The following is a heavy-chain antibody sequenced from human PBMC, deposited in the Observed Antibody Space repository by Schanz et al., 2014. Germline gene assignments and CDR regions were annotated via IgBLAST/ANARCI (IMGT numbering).Heavy chain of an antibody. CDR1: GFTFEDHV. CDR3: TKLDGYYYGSLGHDYFDY. Sequence: EVQLVESGGRLVQPGKSLTLTCTTSGFTFEDHVLHWVRQGPGKGLEWVSGISWRSRSVGYADSVRGRFTISRDNSKNTLYLQMDNLRPEDTAVYYCTKLDGYYYGSLGHDYFDYWGQGTLVTVSS. V-gene: IGHV3-9*01. CDR2: ISWRSRSV. D-gene: IGHD5-18*01. J-gene: IGHJ4*02.